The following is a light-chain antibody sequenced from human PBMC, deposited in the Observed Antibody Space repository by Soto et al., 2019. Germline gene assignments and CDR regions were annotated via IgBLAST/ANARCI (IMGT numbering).Light chain of an antibody. CDR2: EVS. J-gene: IGLJ3*02. V-gene: IGLV2-14*01. Sequence: QSALTQPASVSGSPGQSITISCTGTSSDVGGYNHVSWYQHHPGKAPKVIIYEVSNRPAGVSNRFSGSKSGNTASLTISSLQAEDEADYYCNSYRDTSTFGVFGGGTKVTVL. CDR1: SSDVGGYNH. CDR3: NSYRDTSTFGV.